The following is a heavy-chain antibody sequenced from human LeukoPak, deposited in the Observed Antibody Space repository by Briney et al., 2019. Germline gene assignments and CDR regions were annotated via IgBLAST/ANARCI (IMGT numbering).Heavy chain of an antibody. V-gene: IGHV3-66*01. CDR3: AREVAYGSGSYYDY. J-gene: IGHJ4*02. Sequence: GGSLRLSCAASGFTVSSNYMSWVRQAPGKGLEWVSVIYSGGSTYYAGSVKGRFTISRDNSKNTLYLQMNSLRAEDTAVYYCAREVAYGSGSYYDYWGQGTLVPVSS. CDR1: GFTVSSNY. CDR2: IYSGGST. D-gene: IGHD3-10*01.